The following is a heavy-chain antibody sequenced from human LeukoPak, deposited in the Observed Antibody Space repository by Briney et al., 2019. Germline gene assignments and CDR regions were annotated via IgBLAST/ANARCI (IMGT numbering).Heavy chain of an antibody. Sequence: GGSLRLSCAVSGITLSNYGMSWVRQAPGKGLEWVAGISDSGGRTNYADSVKGRFTISRDNPKNTLYLQMNSLRAEDTAVYYCARAYYYYYGMDVWGQGTTVTVSS. J-gene: IGHJ6*02. V-gene: IGHV3-23*01. CDR1: GITLSNYG. CDR3: ARAYYYYYGMDV. CDR2: ISDSGGRT.